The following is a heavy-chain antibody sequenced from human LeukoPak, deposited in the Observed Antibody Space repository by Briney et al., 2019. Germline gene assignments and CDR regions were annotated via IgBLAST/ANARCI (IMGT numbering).Heavy chain of an antibody. CDR1: GFTFSSYA. CDR3: ARDPGPGVIQGDYYYGVDV. V-gene: IGHV3-64*01. J-gene: IGHJ6*02. CDR2: ISSNGGST. D-gene: IGHD2-21*01. Sequence: GGSLRLSCAASGFTFSSYAMHWVRQAPGEGLEYVSAISSNGGSTYYANSVKGRFTISRDNSKNTLYLQMGSLRAEDMAVYYCARDPGPGVIQGDYYYGVDVWGQGTTVTVSS.